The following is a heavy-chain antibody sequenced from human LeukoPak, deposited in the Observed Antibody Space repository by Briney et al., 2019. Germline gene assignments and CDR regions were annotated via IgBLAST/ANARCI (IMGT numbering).Heavy chain of an antibody. V-gene: IGHV4-59*11. D-gene: IGHD2-21*02. CDR1: SGSISSHY. CDR3: ARGLGGDSGYYYYMDV. J-gene: IGHJ6*03. CDR2: VYYSGST. Sequence: PSETLSPTCTVSSGSISSHYWTWIRQPPGKGLEYIGYVYYSGSTNYNPSLKSRVTISIDTSKNQFSLRLSSVTAADTAVYYCARGLGGDSGYYYYMDVRDKGTTVTVSS.